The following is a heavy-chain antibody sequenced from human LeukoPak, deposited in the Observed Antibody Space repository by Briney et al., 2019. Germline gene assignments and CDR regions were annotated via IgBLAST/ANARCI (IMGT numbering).Heavy chain of an antibody. J-gene: IGHJ3*02. Sequence: SVKVSCKASGGTFSSYAISWVRQAPGQGLEWMGGIIPIFGTANYAQKFQGRVTITADESTSTAYMELSSLRSEDTAGYYCAGLGGGSSFDAFDIWGQGTMVTVSS. CDR2: IIPIFGTA. D-gene: IGHD2-15*01. V-gene: IGHV1-69*13. CDR1: GGTFSSYA. CDR3: AGLGGGSSFDAFDI.